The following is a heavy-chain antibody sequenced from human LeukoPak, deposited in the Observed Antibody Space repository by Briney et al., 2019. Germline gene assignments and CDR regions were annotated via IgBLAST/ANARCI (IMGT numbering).Heavy chain of an antibody. D-gene: IGHD4-17*01. J-gene: IGHJ3*02. Sequence: GGSLRLSCAASGFTFSSYSMNWVRQAPGKGLEWVSSISSSSSYIYYADSVKGRFTISRDNAKNSLYLQMNSLRAEDTAVYYCARTVNDYGDYTDAFDIWGQGTMVTVSS. CDR3: ARTVNDYGDYTDAFDI. CDR2: ISSSSSYI. V-gene: IGHV3-21*01. CDR1: GFTFSSYS.